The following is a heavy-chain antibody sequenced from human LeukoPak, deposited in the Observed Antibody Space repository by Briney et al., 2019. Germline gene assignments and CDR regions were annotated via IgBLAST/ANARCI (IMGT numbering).Heavy chain of an antibody. J-gene: IGHJ4*02. V-gene: IGHV3-21*01. D-gene: IGHD6-13*01. CDR1: VFTFSSYS. CDR3: ARDRAYSSRAFDY. Sequence: GGSLRLSRAASVFTFSSYSMHWVRQARGRGREWVSSISSSSNKYYADSVKGRFTISRDNAKNSVYLQMNSLRAEDTAVYYCARDRAYSSRAFDYWGQGTLVTVSS. CDR2: ISSSSNK.